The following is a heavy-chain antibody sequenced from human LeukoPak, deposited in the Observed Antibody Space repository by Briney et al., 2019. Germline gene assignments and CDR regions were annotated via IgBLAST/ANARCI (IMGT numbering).Heavy chain of an antibody. CDR2: ISSSSSTV. CDR3: ARDETVTTLVSYYYYGMDV. Sequence: SGYTLTELSMHWVRQAPGKGLEWVSYISSSSSTVYYADSVKGRFTISRESAKNSLYLQMNSLRAEDTAVYYCARDETVTTLVSYYYYGMDVWGQGTTVTVSS. V-gene: IGHV3-48*04. D-gene: IGHD4-23*01. J-gene: IGHJ6*02. CDR1: GYTLTELS.